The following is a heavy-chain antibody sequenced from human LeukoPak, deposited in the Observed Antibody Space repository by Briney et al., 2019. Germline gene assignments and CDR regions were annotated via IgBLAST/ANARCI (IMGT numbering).Heavy chain of an antibody. CDR2: IYCGST. CDR1: GXSISSSTSY. J-gene: IGHJ5*02. D-gene: IGHD2/OR15-2a*01. V-gene: IGHV4-39*01. CDR3: ARGYLAREFIYGGDNWFDP. Sequence: PSETLSLTCAVSGXSISSSTSYWGWIRQPPGKGLEWIGRIYCGSTFYNPSLKSRVTISVDTPKNQFSLRLSSVTAADTAVYYCARGYLAREFIYGGDNWFDPWGRGTLVTVSS.